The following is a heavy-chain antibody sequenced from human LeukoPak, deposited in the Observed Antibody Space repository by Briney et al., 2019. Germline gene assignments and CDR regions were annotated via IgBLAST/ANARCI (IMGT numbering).Heavy chain of an antibody. CDR1: GGSVTSYYY. J-gene: IGHJ4*02. CDR2: IYFSGTT. V-gene: IGHV4-39*07. CDR3: ASGQWLVYFDY. Sequence: SSETLSLTCTVSGGSVTSYYYWAWIRQPPGKGLEWIGGIYFSGTTWYNPSLKSRLTISLDASQNQFSLKLRSVTAADTAVYYCASGQWLVYFDYWGQGTLVTVSS. D-gene: IGHD6-19*01.